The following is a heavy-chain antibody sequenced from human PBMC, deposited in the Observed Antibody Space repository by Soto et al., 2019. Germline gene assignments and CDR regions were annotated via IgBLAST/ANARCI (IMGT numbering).Heavy chain of an antibody. V-gene: IGHV4-4*02. J-gene: IGHJ6*02. CDR3: ASLILTGYFSPDYYYGMDV. D-gene: IGHD3-9*01. CDR2: FYHSGST. CDR1: GACISSKKW. Sequence: SEPLSLTCAVSGACISSKKWWSWVRQPPGKGLEWIAEFYHSGSTNYNPSLKSRVTISVDKSKNQFSLKLTSVTAADTAVYYCASLILTGYFSPDYYYGMDVWGQGTTVTV.